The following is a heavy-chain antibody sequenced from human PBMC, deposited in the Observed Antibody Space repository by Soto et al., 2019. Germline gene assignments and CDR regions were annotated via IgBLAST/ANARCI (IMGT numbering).Heavy chain of an antibody. CDR1: GGTFSSYA. CDR2: IIPIFGTA. J-gene: IGHJ5*02. CDR3: ARDHGGYSYGNNWFDP. V-gene: IGHV1-69*01. D-gene: IGHD5-18*01. Sequence: QVQLVQPGAEVKKPGSSVKVSCKASGGTFSSYAISWVRQAPGQGLEWMGGIIPIFGTANYAQKFQGRVTITADESTSTAYMELSSLRSEDTAVYYCARDHGGYSYGNNWFDPWGQGTLVTVSS.